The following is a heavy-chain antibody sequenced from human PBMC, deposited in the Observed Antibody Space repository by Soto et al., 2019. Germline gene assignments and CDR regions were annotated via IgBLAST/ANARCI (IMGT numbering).Heavy chain of an antibody. Sequence: QVQLVQSGAEVKKPGSSVTVSCKASGGTFSSYAISWVRQAPGQGLEWMGGIIPIFGTANYAQKFQGRVKITADKSTSTAYMELSSLRSEDTAVYYCASDGDYGELHFQHWGQGTLVTVSS. CDR3: ASDGDYGELHFQH. CDR2: IIPIFGTA. CDR1: GGTFSSYA. V-gene: IGHV1-69*06. D-gene: IGHD4-17*01. J-gene: IGHJ1*01.